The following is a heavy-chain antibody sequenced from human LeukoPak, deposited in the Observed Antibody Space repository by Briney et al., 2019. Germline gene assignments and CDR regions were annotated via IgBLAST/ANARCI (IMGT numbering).Heavy chain of an antibody. CDR1: GFTFSSYA. J-gene: IGHJ4*02. Sequence: GGSLRLSCAASGFTFSSYAMHRVRQAPGKGLEWVAVISYDGSNKYYADSVKGRFTISRDNSKNTLYLQMNSLRAEDTAVYYCARGLGALDYWGQGTLVTVSS. V-gene: IGHV3-30*01. CDR2: ISYDGSNK. D-gene: IGHD1-26*01. CDR3: ARGLGALDY.